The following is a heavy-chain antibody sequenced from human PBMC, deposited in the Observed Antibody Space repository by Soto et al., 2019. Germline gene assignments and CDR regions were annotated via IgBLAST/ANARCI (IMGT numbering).Heavy chain of an antibody. V-gene: IGHV3-30-3*01. D-gene: IGHD3-22*01. J-gene: IGHJ4*02. CDR3: ARGWYYYDSSGYYYLDY. Sequence: QVQLVESGGGVVQPGRSLRLSCAASGFTFSSYAMHWVRQAPGKGLEWVAVISYDGSNKYYADSVKGRFTISRDNSKNTLYLQMNSLRAEETAVYYCARGWYYYDSSGYYYLDYWGQGTLVTVSS. CDR1: GFTFSSYA. CDR2: ISYDGSNK.